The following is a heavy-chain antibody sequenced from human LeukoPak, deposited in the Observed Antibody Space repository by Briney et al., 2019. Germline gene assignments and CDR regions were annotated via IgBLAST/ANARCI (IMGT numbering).Heavy chain of an antibody. V-gene: IGHV4-31*03. J-gene: IGHJ3*02. CDR1: GGSISSGGYY. Sequence: SETLSLTCTVSGGSISSGGYYWSWIRQHPGKGLEWIGYIYYSGSTYYNPSLKSRVTISVDTSKNQFSLKLSSVTAADTAVYYCARHPTGRDGYNYRAFDIWGQGTMVTVSS. D-gene: IGHD5-24*01. CDR3: ARHPTGRDGYNYRAFDI. CDR2: IYYSGST.